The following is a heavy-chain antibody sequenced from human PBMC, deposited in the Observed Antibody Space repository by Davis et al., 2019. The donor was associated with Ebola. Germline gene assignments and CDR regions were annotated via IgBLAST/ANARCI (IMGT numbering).Heavy chain of an antibody. CDR2: IYSGGST. J-gene: IGHJ5*02. D-gene: IGHD2-15*01. V-gene: IGHV3-53*04. CDR3: ARGDSWWFDP. CDR1: GFPVSSNY. Sequence: GESLKIPCAAPGFPVSSNYMSWVRQAPGKGLEWVSVIYSGGSTYYADSVKGRFTISRHNSKNTLYLQMNSLRAEDTAVYYCARGDSWWFDPWGQGTLVTVSS.